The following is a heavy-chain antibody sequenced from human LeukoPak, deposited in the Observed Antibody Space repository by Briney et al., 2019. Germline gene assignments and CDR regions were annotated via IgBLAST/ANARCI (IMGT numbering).Heavy chain of an antibody. CDR3: ARDLAGPRAYYDSSGYYPFDY. CDR1: GGSFSSYY. CDR2: IYTSGST. J-gene: IGHJ4*02. Sequence: TSETLSLTCAVYGGSFSSYYWSWIRQPAGKGLEWIGRIYTSGSTNYNPSLKSRVTMSVDTSKNQFSLKLSSVTAADTAVYYCARDLAGPRAYYDSSGYYPFDYWGQGTLVTVSS. V-gene: IGHV4-4*07. D-gene: IGHD3-22*01.